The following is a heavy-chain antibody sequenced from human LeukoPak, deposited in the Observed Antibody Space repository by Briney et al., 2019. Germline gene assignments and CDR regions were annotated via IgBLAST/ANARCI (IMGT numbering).Heavy chain of an antibody. J-gene: IGHJ5*02. CDR1: GGSISNYY. CDR3: ARVVAAAGNNWFDP. V-gene: IGHV4-59*12. Sequence: SETLSLTCTVSGGSISNYYWNWIRQPPGKGLEWIAYIHDSGSTYNNPSLKTRLNISIDTSKNQFSLRLNSVTAADTALYCCARVVAAAGNNWFDPWGQGTLVTVSS. CDR2: IHDSGST. D-gene: IGHD6-13*01.